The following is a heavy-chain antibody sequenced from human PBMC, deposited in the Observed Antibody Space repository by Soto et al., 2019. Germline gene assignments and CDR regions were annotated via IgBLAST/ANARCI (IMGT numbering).Heavy chain of an antibody. CDR2: INSDGSST. V-gene: IGHV3-74*01. CDR1: GFTFSSYW. Sequence: GSLRLSCAASGFTFSSYWMHWVRQAPGKGLVWVSRINSDGSSTSYADSVKGRFTISRDNAKNTLYLQMNSLRAEDTAVYYCARDFYSDLYCGVHCYSPWFDPWGQGTLVTVSS. D-gene: IGHD2-21*01. CDR3: ARDFYSDLYCGVHCYSPWFDP. J-gene: IGHJ5*02.